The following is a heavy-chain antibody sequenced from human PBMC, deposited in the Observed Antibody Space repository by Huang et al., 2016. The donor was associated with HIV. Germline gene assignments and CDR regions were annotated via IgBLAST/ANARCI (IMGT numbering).Heavy chain of an antibody. D-gene: IGHD6-6*01. Sequence: QVQLVQSGAEVKNPGASVRVSCKASGYTFTDSNIHWVRQAPGQGLDGRGWINPKRGGPIYAQRFKGRITMTRDTTISTVHMDLRRIQSDDTAVYFCARDWSFGSSTSPADWGQGTLVTVSS. J-gene: IGHJ4*02. CDR3: ARDWSFGSSTSPAD. CDR1: GYTFTDSN. V-gene: IGHV1-2*02. CDR2: INPKRGGP.